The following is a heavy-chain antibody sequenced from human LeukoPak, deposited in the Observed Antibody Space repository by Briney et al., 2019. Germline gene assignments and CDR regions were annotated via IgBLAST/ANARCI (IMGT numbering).Heavy chain of an antibody. J-gene: IGHJ6*03. D-gene: IGHD3-16*01. V-gene: IGHV3-23*01. CDR3: AKDGSWGDYYFYFYIDV. Sequence: GGSLRLSCEVSGFTFGNSAMSWVRQAPGKGLEWISGISASGHYTYTADPLKGRFTISRDNSKNTLYLQMNSLRAEDTALYYCAKDGSWGDYYFYFYIDVWGKGTTVTVSS. CDR2: ISASGHYT. CDR1: GFTFGNSA.